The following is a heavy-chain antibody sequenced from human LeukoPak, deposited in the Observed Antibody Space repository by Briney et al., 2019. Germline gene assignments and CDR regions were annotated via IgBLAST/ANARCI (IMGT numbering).Heavy chain of an antibody. CDR3: ARELRFGELERPDY. J-gene: IGHJ4*02. V-gene: IGHV1-2*02. CDR1: GYTFTGYY. D-gene: IGHD3-10*01. CDR2: INPNSGGT. Sequence: ASVKVSCKASGYTFTGYYMHWVRQAPGQGLEWMGWINPNSGGTNYAQKFQGRVTMTRDTSISTAYMELSRLRSDDTAVYYCARELRFGELERPDYWGQGTLVTVSS.